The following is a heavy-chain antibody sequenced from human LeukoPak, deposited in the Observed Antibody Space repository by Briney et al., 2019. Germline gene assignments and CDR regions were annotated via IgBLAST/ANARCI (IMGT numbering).Heavy chain of an antibody. Sequence: PSETLSLTCTVSGGSISSSSYYWGWIRQPPGKGLEWIGSIYYSGSTYYNPSLKSRVTISVDTSKNQFSLKLSSVTAADTAVYYCARAGLDCSGGSCHTNPPDYWGQGTLVTVSS. CDR3: ARAGLDCSGGSCHTNPPDY. CDR1: GGSISSSSYY. V-gene: IGHV4-39*07. CDR2: IYYSGST. J-gene: IGHJ4*02. D-gene: IGHD2-15*01.